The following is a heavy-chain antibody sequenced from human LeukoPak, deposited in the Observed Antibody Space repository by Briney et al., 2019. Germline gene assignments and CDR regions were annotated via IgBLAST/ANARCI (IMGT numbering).Heavy chain of an antibody. D-gene: IGHD3-10*01. CDR2: ISAYNGNI. CDR3: ARTKITMVRGVFSAGLFDY. CDR1: GYTFTSYG. V-gene: IGHV1-18*04. J-gene: IGHJ4*02. Sequence: ASVKVSCKASGYTFTSYGISWVRQAPGQGLEWMGWISAYNGNINYAQKLQGRVTMTTDTSTSTAYMELRSLRSDDTAVYYCARTKITMVRGVFSAGLFDYWGQGTLVTVSS.